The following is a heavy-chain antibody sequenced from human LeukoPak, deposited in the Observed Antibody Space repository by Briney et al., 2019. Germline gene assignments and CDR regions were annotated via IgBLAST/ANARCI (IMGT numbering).Heavy chain of an antibody. D-gene: IGHD5-12*01. Sequence: SETLSLTCTVDGGSISSYYWGWVRQPAGKGMEWVGRIYMSGSTTYNPSLKSRVTMSVDTSNNQFSLKLSSVTAAYTAVYYCARSGYDRYYYYMDVGGKGTTVTVSS. J-gene: IGHJ6*03. CDR3: ARSGYDRYYYYMDV. CDR2: IYMSGST. V-gene: IGHV4-4*07. CDR1: GGSISSYY.